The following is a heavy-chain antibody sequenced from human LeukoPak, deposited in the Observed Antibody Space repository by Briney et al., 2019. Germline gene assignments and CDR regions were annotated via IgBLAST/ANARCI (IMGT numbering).Heavy chain of an antibody. Sequence: GGSLRLSCVASGFTYSHNGMHWVRQAPGKGLEWVAFIQYDGNTIFYADSVKGRFTISRDNSKNTLYLQMNSLRTDDTAVYYCARDGSGYSDPVDYWGQGTLVTVSS. CDR3: ARDGSGYSDPVDY. D-gene: IGHD3-22*01. J-gene: IGHJ4*02. CDR2: IQYDGNTI. V-gene: IGHV3-30*02. CDR1: GFTYSHNG.